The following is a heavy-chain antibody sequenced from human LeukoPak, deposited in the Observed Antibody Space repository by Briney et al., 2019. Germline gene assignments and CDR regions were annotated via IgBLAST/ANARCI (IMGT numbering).Heavy chain of an antibody. CDR3: ARGIVGATLPDAFDI. V-gene: IGHV3-33*01. CDR1: GFTFSSYG. D-gene: IGHD1-26*01. Sequence: GGSLRLSCAASGFTFSSYGMHWVRQAPGKGLEWVAVIWYDGSNKYYADSVKGRFTISRDNSKNTLYLQMNSQSGEDRAVSYCARGIVGATLPDAFDIWGQGTMVTVSS. J-gene: IGHJ3*02. CDR2: IWYDGSNK.